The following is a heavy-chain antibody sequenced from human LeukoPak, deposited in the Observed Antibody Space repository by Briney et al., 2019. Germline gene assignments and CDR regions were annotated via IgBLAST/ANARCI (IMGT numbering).Heavy chain of an antibody. J-gene: IGHJ5*02. V-gene: IGHV3-74*01. CDR1: GFTFSSYW. CDR3: ARVSSWYPGWFDP. Sequence: PGGSLRLSCAASGFTFSSYWMHWVRQAPGKGLVWVSRINSDGSSTSYADSVKGRFTISRDNAKNTLYLQMNSLRAEDTAVYYCARVSSWYPGWFDPWGQGTLVTVSS. D-gene: IGHD6-13*01. CDR2: INSDGSST.